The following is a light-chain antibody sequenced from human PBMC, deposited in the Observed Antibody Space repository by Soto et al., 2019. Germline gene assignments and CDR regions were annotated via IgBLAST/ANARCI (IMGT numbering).Light chain of an antibody. CDR2: DAS. V-gene: IGKV3-11*01. J-gene: IGKJ1*01. CDR1: QSVSSS. Sequence: ASQSVSSSLAWYQQKPGQAPRLLIYDASNRATGIPARFSGRGSGKDFALTFSRLEPEDFAIYYCQQRSSWPWTFGQGTKVDIK. CDR3: QQRSSWPWT.